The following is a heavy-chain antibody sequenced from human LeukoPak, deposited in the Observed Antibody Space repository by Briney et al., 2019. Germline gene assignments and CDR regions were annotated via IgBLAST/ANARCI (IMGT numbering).Heavy chain of an antibody. CDR2: IYSGGST. J-gene: IGHJ4*02. D-gene: IGHD5-12*01. CDR1: GFTVSSNY. Sequence: PGGSLRLSCAASGFTVSSNYMSWVRQAPGEGLEGVSVIYSGGSTYYADSVKGRFTISRDNAKNSLYLQMNSLRAEDTAVYYCARGYDPFPFDYWGQGTLVTVSS. CDR3: ARGYDPFPFDY. V-gene: IGHV3-66*01.